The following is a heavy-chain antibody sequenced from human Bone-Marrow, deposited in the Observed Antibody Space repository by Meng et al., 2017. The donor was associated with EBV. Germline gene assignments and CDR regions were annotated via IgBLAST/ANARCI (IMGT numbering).Heavy chain of an antibody. Sequence: EWQSVGSGGGLVQPGGSLRLSCSASGFIVSKNYMSWVRQAPGKGLEWVSVIFDGDNTFHADSVKGRFTISRDNSKNMVYLRMNTLRVDDTAVYYCARGMAEGGVAREDYWGQGTLVTVSS. CDR1: GFIVSKNY. CDR2: IFDGDNT. CDR3: ARGMAEGGVAREDY. V-gene: IGHV3-53*01. D-gene: IGHD2-21*01. J-gene: IGHJ4*02.